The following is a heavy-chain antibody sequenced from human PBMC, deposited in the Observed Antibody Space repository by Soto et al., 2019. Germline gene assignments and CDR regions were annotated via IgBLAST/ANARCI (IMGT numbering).Heavy chain of an antibody. CDR2: ISQSGST. CDR1: GDSISSSHW. V-gene: IGHV4-4*02. CDR3: ARGPNSSGRYVIDS. D-gene: IGHD6-19*01. J-gene: IGHJ4*02. Sequence: SETLSLTCAVSGDSISSSHWCNWVRQPPGKGLEWIGQISQSGSTNYNPSLTSRVTISVDKSKNHFSLKVTSVTAADTAVYYCARGPNSSGRYVIDSWGQGTLVTSPQ.